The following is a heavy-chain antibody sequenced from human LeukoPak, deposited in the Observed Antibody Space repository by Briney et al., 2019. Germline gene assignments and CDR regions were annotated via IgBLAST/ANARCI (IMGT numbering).Heavy chain of an antibody. J-gene: IGHJ4*02. D-gene: IGHD6-6*01. Sequence: PGGSLRLSCAASGHTFINDAMRSVRQAPGKGLEWVSTISGNGGRTFYADSVKGRFTISRDNSKNTLDLQMNSLRADDATDYYCAREGSSYSFDYWGQGNLVTVSS. CDR1: GHTFINDA. V-gene: IGHV3-23*01. CDR2: ISGNGGRT. CDR3: AREGSSYSFDY.